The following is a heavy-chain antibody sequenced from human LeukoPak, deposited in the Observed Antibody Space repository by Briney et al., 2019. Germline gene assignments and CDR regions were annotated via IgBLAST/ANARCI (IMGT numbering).Heavy chain of an antibody. V-gene: IGHV3-30-3*01. CDR1: GFTFSSYA. Sequence: GGSLRLSCAASGFTFSSYAMHWVRQAPGKGLEWVAVISYDGSNKYYADSVKGRFTISRDNSKNTLYLQMNSLRAEDTAVYYCARDDPGATVTYMGHDAFDIWGQGTMVTVSS. D-gene: IGHD4-17*01. J-gene: IGHJ3*02. CDR3: ARDDPGATVTYMGHDAFDI. CDR2: ISYDGSNK.